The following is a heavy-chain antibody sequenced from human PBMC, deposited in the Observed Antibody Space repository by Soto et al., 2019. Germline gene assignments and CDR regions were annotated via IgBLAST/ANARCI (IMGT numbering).Heavy chain of an antibody. V-gene: IGHV4-39*01. Sequence: SETLSLTCAVSGGSISSSRYYWGWIRQPPGKGQEWIGSIYYSGSTFYNLSLKSRVTISVDTSKSQFSLKLRSVTAADTAVYYCARHLAGYCSGGSCFWFDPWGQGTLVTVSS. CDR3: ARHLAGYCSGGSCFWFDP. D-gene: IGHD2-15*01. J-gene: IGHJ5*02. CDR1: GGSISSSRYY. CDR2: IYYSGST.